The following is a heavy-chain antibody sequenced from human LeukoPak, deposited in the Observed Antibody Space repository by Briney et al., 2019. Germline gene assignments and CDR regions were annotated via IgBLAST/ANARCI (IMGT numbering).Heavy chain of an antibody. J-gene: IGHJ4*02. V-gene: IGHV3-66*01. CDR1: GFTVSSNY. D-gene: IGHD6-19*01. CDR3: ARDAPPMSSGWRGGFDY. CDR2: IYSGGST. Sequence: GGSLRLSCAASGFTVSSNYMSWVRQAPGKGLERVSVIYSGGSTYYADSVKGRFTISRDNSKNTLYLQMNSLRAEDTAVYYCARDAPPMSSGWRGGFDYWGQGTLVTVSS.